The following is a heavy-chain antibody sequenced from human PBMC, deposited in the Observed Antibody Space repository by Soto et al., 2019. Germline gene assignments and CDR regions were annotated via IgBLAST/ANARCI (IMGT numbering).Heavy chain of an antibody. Sequence: ASVKVSCKASGYTFTSYAMHWVRQAPGQRLEWMGWINAGNGNTKYSQKFQGRVTITRDTSASTAYMELSSLRSEDTAVYYCAREVITRGIWFEPWGQGTLVTVSS. CDR3: AREVITRGIWFEP. CDR1: GYTFTSYA. D-gene: IGHD3-10*01. J-gene: IGHJ5*02. V-gene: IGHV1-3*01. CDR2: INAGNGNT.